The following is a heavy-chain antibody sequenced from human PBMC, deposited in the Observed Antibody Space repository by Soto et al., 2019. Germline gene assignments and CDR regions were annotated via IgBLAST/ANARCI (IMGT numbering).Heavy chain of an antibody. V-gene: IGHV5-10-1*01. CDR2: IDPSDSYT. CDR3: ARITVKSIAAAYYFDY. CDR1: GYSFTSYW. Sequence: RGESLKISCKGSGYSFTSYWISWVRQMPGKGLEWMGRIDPSDSYTNYSPSFQGHVTISADKSISTAYLQWSSLKASDTAMYYCARITVKSIAAAYYFDYWGQGTLVTVSS. J-gene: IGHJ4*02. D-gene: IGHD4-4*01.